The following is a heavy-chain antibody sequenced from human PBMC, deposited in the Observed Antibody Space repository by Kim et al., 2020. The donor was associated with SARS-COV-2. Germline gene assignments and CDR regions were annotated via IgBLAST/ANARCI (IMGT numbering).Heavy chain of an antibody. V-gene: IGHV1-18*01. Sequence: NTNYAQKLQGRVTMSTDTSTSTAYMELRSLRSDDTDVYYCARRARNWFDPWGQGTLVTVSS. CDR2: NT. CDR3: ARRARNWFDP. J-gene: IGHJ5*02.